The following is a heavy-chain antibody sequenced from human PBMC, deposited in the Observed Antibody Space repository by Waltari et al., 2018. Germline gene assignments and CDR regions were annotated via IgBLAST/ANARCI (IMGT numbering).Heavy chain of an antibody. CDR2: IKQDGSEK. D-gene: IGHD3-22*01. CDR3: ARDLDWDYYDSIGGWFDP. CDR1: GFTFSSYW. V-gene: IGHV3-7*01. Sequence: EVQLVESGGGLVQPGGSLRLSCAASGFTFSSYWMSWVRQAPGKGLEWVANIKQDGSEKYDVDSAKGRFTIPRDNAKNSLYLQMNSLRAEDTAVYYCARDLDWDYYDSIGGWFDPWGQGTLVTVSS. J-gene: IGHJ5*02.